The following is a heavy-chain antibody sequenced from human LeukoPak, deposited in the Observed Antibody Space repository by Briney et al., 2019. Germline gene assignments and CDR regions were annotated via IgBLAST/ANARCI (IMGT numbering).Heavy chain of an antibody. V-gene: IGHV1-18*01. D-gene: IGHD3-3*01. CDR2: ISAYNGNT. Sequence: ASVKVSCKASGYTFTSYGISWVRQAPGQGLEWMGWISAYNGNTNYAQKLQGRVTMTTDTSTSTAYMELRSLRSDDTAVYYCARVVGPISYYDFWSGYYDFDYWGQGTLVTVSS. CDR1: GYTFTSYG. J-gene: IGHJ4*02. CDR3: ARVVGPISYYDFWSGYYDFDY.